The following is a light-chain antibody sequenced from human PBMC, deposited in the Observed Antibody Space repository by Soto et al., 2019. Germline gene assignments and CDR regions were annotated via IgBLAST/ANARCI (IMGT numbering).Light chain of an antibody. CDR1: QSVNSK. J-gene: IGKJ1*01. Sequence: EIVMTQSPATLSVSPGERATLSCRASQSVNSKLAWYQQKPGRSPRRLIEGATTRATGSPAGFSGSGSGTEFTPTSSRLQSEYFAVYYGQQYNAWWTFGQGTRVEIK. V-gene: IGKV3-15*01. CDR2: GAT. CDR3: QQYNAWWT.